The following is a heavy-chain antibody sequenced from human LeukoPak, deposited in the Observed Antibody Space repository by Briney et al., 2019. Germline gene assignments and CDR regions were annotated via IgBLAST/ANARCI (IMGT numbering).Heavy chain of an antibody. J-gene: IGHJ4*02. Sequence: SVKVSCKASGGTFSSYTINWVRQAPGQGLEWMGGIIPIFGTANYAQKFQGRVTITTDESTSTAYMELSSLRSEDTAVYYCAREIAVAAFDYWGQGTLVTVSS. CDR2: IIPIFGTA. D-gene: IGHD6-19*01. CDR3: AREIAVAAFDY. CDR1: GGTFSSYT. V-gene: IGHV1-69*05.